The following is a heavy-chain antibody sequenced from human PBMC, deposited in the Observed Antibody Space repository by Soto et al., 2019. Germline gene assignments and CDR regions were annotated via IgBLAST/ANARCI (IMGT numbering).Heavy chain of an antibody. CDR1: GFTFSSYA. D-gene: IGHD1-26*01. Sequence: PGGSLRLSCAASGFTFSSYAMSWVRQAPGKGLEWVSAISGSGGSTYYADSVKGRFTISRDNSKNTLYLQMNSLRAEDTAAYYCAKDRSGGGSHYNFWGQGTLVTVSS. CDR3: AKDRSGGGSHYNF. CDR2: ISGSGGST. J-gene: IGHJ4*02. V-gene: IGHV3-23*01.